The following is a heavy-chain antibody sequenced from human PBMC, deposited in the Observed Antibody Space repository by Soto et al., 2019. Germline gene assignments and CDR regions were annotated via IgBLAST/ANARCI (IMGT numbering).Heavy chain of an antibody. CDR3: ARGDSSGYYFLDPDY. CDR1: GYTFTSYG. D-gene: IGHD3-22*01. CDR2: ISAYNGNT. J-gene: IGHJ4*02. V-gene: IGHV1-18*01. Sequence: ASVKVSCKSSGYTFTSYGISWVRQAPGQGLEWMGWISAYNGNTNYAQKLQGRVTMTTDTSTSTAYMELRSLRSDDTAVYYCARGDSSGYYFLDPDYWGQGTLVTVSS.